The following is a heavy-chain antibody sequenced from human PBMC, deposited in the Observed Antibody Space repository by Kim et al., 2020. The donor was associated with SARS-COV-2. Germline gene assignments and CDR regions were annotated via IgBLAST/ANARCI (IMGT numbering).Heavy chain of an antibody. CDR1: GGSISSSSYY. J-gene: IGHJ4*02. D-gene: IGHD3-3*01. V-gene: IGHV4-39*01. CDR3: ARHPESTITSFGVVIIHPFEY. CDR2: NYYSGST. Sequence: SETLSLTCTVSGGSISSSSYYWGWIRQPPGKGLEWIGSNYYSGSTYYNPSLKSRVTISVDTSKTQFSLKLSFVTAADTAVYYCARHPESTITSFGVVIIHPFEYWGQGTLVTVSS.